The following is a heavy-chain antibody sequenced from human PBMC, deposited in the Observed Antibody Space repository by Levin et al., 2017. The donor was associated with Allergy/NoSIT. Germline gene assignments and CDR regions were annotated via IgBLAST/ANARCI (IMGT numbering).Heavy chain of an antibody. V-gene: IGHV3-23*01. CDR3: AKEPPDCGGDCDSIVDS. D-gene: IGHD2-21*02. Sequence: GESLKISCAASGFTFSSYAMNWVRQAPGKGLEWVSVISGSGGYTYYADSVKGRFTISRDNSKNTLYLQMNSLRAEDTALYYCAKEPPDCGGDCDSIVDSWGQGTLVTVSS. CDR1: GFTFSSYA. CDR2: ISGSGGYT. J-gene: IGHJ4*02.